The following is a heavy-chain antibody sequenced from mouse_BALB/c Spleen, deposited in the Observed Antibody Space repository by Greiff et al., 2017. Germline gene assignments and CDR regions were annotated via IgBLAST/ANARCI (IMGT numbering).Heavy chain of an antibody. Sequence: QVHVKQSGAELAKPGASVKMSCKASGYTFTSYWMHWVKQRPGQGLEWIGYINPSTGYTEYNQKFKDKATLTADKSSSTAYMQLSSLTSEDSAVYYCARGIYYAMDYWGEGTSVTVSS. CDR3: ARGIYYAMDY. CDR2: INPSTGYT. CDR1: GYTFTSYW. J-gene: IGHJ4*01. V-gene: IGHV1-7*01.